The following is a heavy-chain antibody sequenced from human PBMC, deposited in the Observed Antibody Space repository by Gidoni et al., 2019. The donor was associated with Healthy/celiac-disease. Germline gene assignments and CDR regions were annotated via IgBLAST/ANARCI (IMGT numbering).Heavy chain of an antibody. CDR2: IIPILGIA. CDR3: ARDEGDEASSGDY. CDR1: GGTFSSYA. Sequence: QVQLVQSGAEVKRPGSSVKVSCKASGGTFSSYAISWVRQAPGQGLEWMGRIIPILGIANYAQKFQFRVTITADKSTSTAYMELSSLRSEDTAVYYCARDEGDEASSGDYWGQGTLVTVSS. V-gene: IGHV1-69*04. D-gene: IGHD6-19*01. J-gene: IGHJ4*02.